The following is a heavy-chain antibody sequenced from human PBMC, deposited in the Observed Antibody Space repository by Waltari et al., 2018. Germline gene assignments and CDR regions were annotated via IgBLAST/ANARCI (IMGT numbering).Heavy chain of an antibody. CDR3: ARVLNDYSNYVWFDP. J-gene: IGHJ5*02. Sequence: QLQLQESGSGLVKPSQTLSLTCAVPGGSISSGGSPWSWIRQPPGKGLEWIGYIYHSGSTYYNPSLKSRVTISVDRSKNQFSLKLSSVTAADTAVYYCARVLNDYSNYVWFDPWGQGTLVTVSS. CDR1: GGSISSGGSP. V-gene: IGHV4-30-2*01. D-gene: IGHD4-4*01. CDR2: IYHSGST.